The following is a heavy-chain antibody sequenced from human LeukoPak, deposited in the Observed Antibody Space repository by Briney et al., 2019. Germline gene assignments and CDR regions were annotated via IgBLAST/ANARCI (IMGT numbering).Heavy chain of an antibody. CDR3: ARGPPPYCSGDSCYSFLYFHH. J-gene: IGHJ1*01. V-gene: IGHV1-69*06. D-gene: IGHD2-15*01. Sequence: SVKVSCKASGGTFSSYAISWVRQAPGQGLEWMGRIIPIFGTANYAQKFQGRVTITADKSTSTAYMELSSLRSEDTAVYYCARGPPPYCSGDSCYSFLYFHHWGQGTLVTVSS. CDR1: GGTFSSYA. CDR2: IIPIFGTA.